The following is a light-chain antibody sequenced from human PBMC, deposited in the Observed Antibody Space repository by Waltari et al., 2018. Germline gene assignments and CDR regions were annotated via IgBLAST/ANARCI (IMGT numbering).Light chain of an antibody. Sequence: QSALTQPASVSGSPGQSITISCTGSSSDIGNYNFVSWYQQFPGKAPKLLIFEVNRRPSGVASRFSGSKSGTPASLTISGLQAEDEADYYCCSYSSSRTFDWVFGGGTKLTVL. CDR2: EVN. CDR1: SSDIGNYNF. CDR3: CSYSSSRTFDWV. J-gene: IGLJ3*02. V-gene: IGLV2-14*01.